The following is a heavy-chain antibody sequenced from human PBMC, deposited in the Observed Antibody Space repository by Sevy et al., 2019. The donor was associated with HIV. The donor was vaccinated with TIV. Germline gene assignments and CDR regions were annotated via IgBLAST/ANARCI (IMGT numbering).Heavy chain of an antibody. J-gene: IGHJ4*02. D-gene: IGHD2-2*01. Sequence: GGSLRLSCAASGFTFTDYYMSWIRQAPGKGLEWLSYISSSGDTIQYADSVKGRFTISRENAKNSLSLQMNSLRAEDTAVYYCARESRTRFTDCWGQGTLVTVSS. CDR2: ISSSGDTI. V-gene: IGHV3-11*01. CDR1: GFTFTDYY. CDR3: ARESRTRFTDC.